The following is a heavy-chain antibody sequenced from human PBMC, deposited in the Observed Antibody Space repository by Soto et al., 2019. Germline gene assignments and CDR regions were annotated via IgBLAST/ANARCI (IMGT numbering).Heavy chain of an antibody. CDR2: ISGSGGST. CDR3: AKQLSCGYDYVGFDY. J-gene: IGHJ4*02. V-gene: IGHV3-23*01. CDR1: GFTFSSYA. Sequence: EVQLLESGGGLVQPGGSLRLSCAASGFTFSSYAMSWVRQAPGKGLEWVSAISGSGGSTYYAVSVKGRFTISRDNSKNTLYLQMNSLSADDTVVYYCAKQLSCGYDYVGFDYWGQGTLVTVSS. D-gene: IGHD5-12*01.